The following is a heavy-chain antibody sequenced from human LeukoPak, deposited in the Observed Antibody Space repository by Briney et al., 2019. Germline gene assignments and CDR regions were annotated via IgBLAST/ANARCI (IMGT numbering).Heavy chain of an antibody. Sequence: SETLSLTCTVSGGSISSGSYYWSWIRQPAGKGLEWIGRIYTSGSTNYNPSLKSRVTISVDTSKNQFSLKLSSVTAADTAVYYCARVGRYSYGYYYYYYYMDVWGKGTTVTIS. CDR2: IYTSGST. V-gene: IGHV4-61*02. J-gene: IGHJ6*03. CDR1: GGSISSGSYY. D-gene: IGHD5-18*01. CDR3: ARVGRYSYGYYYYYYYMDV.